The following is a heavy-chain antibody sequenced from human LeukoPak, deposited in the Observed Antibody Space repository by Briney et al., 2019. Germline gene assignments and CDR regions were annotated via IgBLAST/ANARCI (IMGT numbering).Heavy chain of an antibody. Sequence: ASVKVSCKASGYTFTSYYMHWVRQAPGQGLEWMGIINPSGGSTSYAQKFQGRVTMTRDTSTSTVYVELSSLRSEDTAVYYCANDYGDYKFDYWGQGTLVTVSS. J-gene: IGHJ4*02. CDR1: GYTFTSYY. CDR3: ANDYGDYKFDY. D-gene: IGHD4-17*01. CDR2: INPSGGST. V-gene: IGHV1-46*01.